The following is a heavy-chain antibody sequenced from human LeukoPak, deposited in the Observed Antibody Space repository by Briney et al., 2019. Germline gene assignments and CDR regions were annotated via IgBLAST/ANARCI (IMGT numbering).Heavy chain of an antibody. D-gene: IGHD6-19*01. Sequence: PGGSLRLSCAASGFTFDDYAMHWVRQAPGKGLEWVSGISWNSGSIGYADSVKGRFTISRDNAKNSLYLQMNSLRAEDTALYYCAKGGRYLEYAFDIWGQGTMVTVSS. J-gene: IGHJ3*02. CDR3: AKGGRYLEYAFDI. CDR2: ISWNSGSI. V-gene: IGHV3-9*01. CDR1: GFTFDDYA.